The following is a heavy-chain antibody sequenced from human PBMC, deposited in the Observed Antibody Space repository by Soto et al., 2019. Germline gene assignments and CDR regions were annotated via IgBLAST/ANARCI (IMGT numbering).Heavy chain of an antibody. CDR2: INAGYGNT. CDR3: ARAKIITTFDY. V-gene: IGHV1-3*01. J-gene: IGHJ4*02. Sequence: QVQLVQSGAEVKKPGASVKVSCKASGYTFTNYAMHWVRQAPGQRLEWMGWINAGYGNTKYSQKLQGRVTISRDTSASTAYMELSSLRSEDTAVYYCARAKIITTFDYWGQGTWSPSPQ. D-gene: IGHD3-10*01. CDR1: GYTFTNYA.